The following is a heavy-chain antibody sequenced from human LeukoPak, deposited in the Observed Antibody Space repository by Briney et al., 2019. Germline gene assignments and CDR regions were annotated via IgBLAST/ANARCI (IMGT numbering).Heavy chain of an antibody. J-gene: IGHJ6*03. D-gene: IGHD3-16*02. CDR2: IRSKAYGGTT. V-gene: IGHV3-49*04. CDR1: GFTFGDYA. CDR3: TRPDYVWGSYRYTPNYYYYMDV. Sequence: GGSLRLSCTASGFTFGDYAMSWVRQAPGKGLEWVGFIRSKAYGGTTENAASVKGRFTISRDDSKSIAYLQMNSLKTEDTAVYYCTRPDYVWGSYRYTPNYYYYMDVWGKGTTVTISS.